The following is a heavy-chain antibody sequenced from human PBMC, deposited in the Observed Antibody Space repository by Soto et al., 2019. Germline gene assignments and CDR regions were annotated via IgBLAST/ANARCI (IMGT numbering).Heavy chain of an antibody. CDR2: ISSNSAYI. J-gene: IGHJ5*02. Sequence: WGPLRLWWAVAGVTCGGLTISWVIQAPGKGLEWVSAISSNSAYIYYTDALRGRFTISRDNAKNSLHLQMNSLRAEDTALYYCTRDASRDSTARGWYGPSGPGTPV. CDR1: GVTCGGLT. CDR3: TRDASRDSTARGWYGP. D-gene: IGHD5-18*01. V-gene: IGHV3-21*01.